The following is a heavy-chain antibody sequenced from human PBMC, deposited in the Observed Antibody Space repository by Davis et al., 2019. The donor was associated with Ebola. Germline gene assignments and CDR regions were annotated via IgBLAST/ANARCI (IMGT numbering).Heavy chain of an antibody. Sequence: GGSLRLSCKGSGFTFTSYWIGWVRQMPGKGLEWMGIIYPGDSDTRYSPSFQGQVTISADKSISTAYLQWSSLKSSDSAVYFCARSGDFGDKLSYYYYGMDVWGQGTTVTVSS. CDR2: IYPGDSDT. CDR3: ARSGDFGDKLSYYYYGMDV. J-gene: IGHJ6*02. D-gene: IGHD4/OR15-4a*01. V-gene: IGHV5-51*01. CDR1: GFTFTSYW.